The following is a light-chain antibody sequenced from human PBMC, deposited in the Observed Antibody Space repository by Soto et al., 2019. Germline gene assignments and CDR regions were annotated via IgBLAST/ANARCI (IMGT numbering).Light chain of an antibody. V-gene: IGLV1-47*01. CDR1: TSNIGTNY. J-gene: IGLJ3*02. Sequence: QPVLTQQPSASETPGQRVTISCSGGTSNIGTNYVYWYQQLPGTAPKLLIYANNQRPSGVPDRFSGSKSGTSASLAISGLRSEDEADYSCAAWDDRLSAWVFGGGTKVTVL. CDR3: AAWDDRLSAWV. CDR2: ANN.